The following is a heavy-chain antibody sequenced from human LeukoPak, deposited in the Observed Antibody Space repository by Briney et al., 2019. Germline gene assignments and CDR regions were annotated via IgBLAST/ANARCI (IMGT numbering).Heavy chain of an antibody. CDR1: GASISGFS. J-gene: IGHJ4*02. Sequence: SETLSLTCAVSGASISGFSWRWIRQAPGKGLEWIGYSGSPNYNPSLKSRVTISVDTSKNQLSLKLSSVTAADTAVYYCARVGPTINIGYGYSDYWGQGTLVTVSS. CDR2: SGSP. D-gene: IGHD4/OR15-4a*01. V-gene: IGHV4-59*01. CDR3: ARVGPTINIGYGYSDY.